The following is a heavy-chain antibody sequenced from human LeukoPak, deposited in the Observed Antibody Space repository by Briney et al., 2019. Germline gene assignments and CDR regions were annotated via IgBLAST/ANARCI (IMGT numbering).Heavy chain of an antibody. CDR2: INPNSGVT. J-gene: IGHJ4*02. D-gene: IGHD3-22*01. CDR1: GYTFINYG. Sequence: ASVKVSCKASGYTFINYGISWVRQAPGQGLEWMGWINPNSGVTNYAQKFQGRVTMTRDTSISTADMELSRLRSDDTAVYYCAREWRYYDNNIFDYWGQGTLVTVSS. CDR3: AREWRYYDNNIFDY. V-gene: IGHV1-2*02.